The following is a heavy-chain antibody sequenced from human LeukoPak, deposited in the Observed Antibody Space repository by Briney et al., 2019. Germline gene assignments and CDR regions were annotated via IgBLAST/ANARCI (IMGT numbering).Heavy chain of an antibody. D-gene: IGHD3-22*01. Sequence: GASVKVSCKASGYTFTSYGISWVRQAPGQGLEWMGWISAYNGNTNYAQKLQGRVTMTTDTSTSTAYMELRSLRFDDTAVYYCARDGSYYYDSSGYPYDYWGQGTLVTVSS. CDR2: ISAYNGNT. J-gene: IGHJ4*02. CDR3: ARDGSYYYDSSGYPYDY. CDR1: GYTFTSYG. V-gene: IGHV1-18*01.